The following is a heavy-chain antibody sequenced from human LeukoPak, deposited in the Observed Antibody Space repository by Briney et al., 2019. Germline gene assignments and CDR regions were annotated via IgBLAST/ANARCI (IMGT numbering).Heavy chain of an antibody. J-gene: IGHJ1*01. D-gene: IGHD2-2*02. V-gene: IGHV4-39*01. CDR3: ARINVVVPAAIEGYFQH. Sequence: SETLSLTCTVSGGSISSSSYYWGWIRQPPGKGLEWIGSIYYSGSTYYNPSLKSRVTISVDTSKNQFSLKLSSVTAADTAVYYCARINVVVPAAIEGYFQHWGQGTLVTVSS. CDR1: GGSISSSSYY. CDR2: IYYSGST.